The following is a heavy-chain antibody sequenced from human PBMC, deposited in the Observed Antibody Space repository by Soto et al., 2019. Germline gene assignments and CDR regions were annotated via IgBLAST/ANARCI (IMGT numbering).Heavy chain of an antibody. D-gene: IGHD2-2*01. J-gene: IGHJ4*02. V-gene: IGHV4-39*01. CDR2: IYYSGST. CDR3: ARQNREPAAMRRGPPGGY. Sequence: SETLSLTCTVSGGSISSSSYYWGWIRQPPGKGLEWIGSIYYSGSTYYNPSLKSRVTISVDTSKNQFSLKLSSVTAADTAVYYCARQNREPAAMRRGPPGGYWGQGTLVTVSS. CDR1: GGSISSSSYY.